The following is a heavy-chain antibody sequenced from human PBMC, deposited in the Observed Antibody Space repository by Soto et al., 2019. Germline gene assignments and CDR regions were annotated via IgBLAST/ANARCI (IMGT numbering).Heavy chain of an antibody. J-gene: IGHJ6*02. D-gene: IGHD5-18*01. V-gene: IGHV3-21*01. CDR2: ISSSSSYI. Sequence: GGSLRLSCAASGFTFSSYSMNWVRQAPGKGLEWVSSISSSSSYIYYADSVKGRFTISRDNAKNSLYLQMNSLRAEDTAVYYCARDLVTAMDYYYYGMDVWGQGTTVTVSS. CDR3: ARDLVTAMDYYYYGMDV. CDR1: GFTFSSYS.